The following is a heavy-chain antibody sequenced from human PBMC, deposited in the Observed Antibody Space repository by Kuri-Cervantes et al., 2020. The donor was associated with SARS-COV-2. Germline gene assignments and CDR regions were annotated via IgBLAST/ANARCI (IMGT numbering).Heavy chain of an antibody. CDR3: AKDSYCSGGSCYYYYGMDV. Sequence: GESLKISCAASGFTFSTYTIHWVRQAPGKGLEWVAVISYDGSNKYYADSVKGRFTISRDNSKNTLYLQMNSLRAEDTAVYYCAKDSYCSGGSCYYYYGMDVWDQGTTVTVSS. CDR2: ISYDGSNK. V-gene: IGHV3-30*04. CDR1: GFTFSTYT. D-gene: IGHD2-15*01. J-gene: IGHJ6*02.